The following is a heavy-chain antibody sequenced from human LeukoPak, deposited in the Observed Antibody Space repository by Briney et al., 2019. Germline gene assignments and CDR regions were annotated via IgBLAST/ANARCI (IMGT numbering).Heavy chain of an antibody. D-gene: IGHD1-26*01. CDR2: IWYDGSNK. V-gene: IGHV3-33*01. CDR3: ARVSNSGSYFDY. Sequence: PGGSLRLSCAASGFTFSSYGMHWVRQAPGKGLEWVAVIWYDGSNKYYADSVKGRFTISRDNSKNTPYLQMNSLRAEDTAVYYCARVSNSGSYFDYWGQGTLVTVSS. J-gene: IGHJ4*02. CDR1: GFTFSSYG.